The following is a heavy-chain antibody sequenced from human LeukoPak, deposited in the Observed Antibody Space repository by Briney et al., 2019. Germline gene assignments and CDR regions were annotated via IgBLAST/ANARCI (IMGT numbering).Heavy chain of an antibody. CDR2: ISGSGGST. D-gene: IGHD6-13*01. V-gene: IGHV3-23*01. CDR1: GFTLSSYN. J-gene: IGHJ5*02. Sequence: GGSLRLSCADSGFTLSSYNMNWVRQAPGKGLEWVSGISGSGGSTYYADSVKGRFTISRDNSKNTLYLQMNSLRAEDTAVYYCAKGWNWFDPWGQGTLVTVSS. CDR3: AKGWNWFDP.